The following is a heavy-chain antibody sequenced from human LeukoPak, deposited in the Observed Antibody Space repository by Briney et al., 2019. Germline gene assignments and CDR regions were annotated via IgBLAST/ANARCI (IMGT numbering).Heavy chain of an antibody. J-gene: IGHJ4*02. Sequence: GGFLRLSCAASGFTFDDYAMHWVRQAPGRGLEWVSGISWNSGSIGYADSVKGRFTISRDNAKNSLYLQMNSLRAEDTALYYCAKGGPGIAVAGTYFDYWGQGTLVTVSS. CDR2: ISWNSGSI. D-gene: IGHD6-19*01. CDR1: GFTFDDYA. V-gene: IGHV3-9*01. CDR3: AKGGPGIAVAGTYFDY.